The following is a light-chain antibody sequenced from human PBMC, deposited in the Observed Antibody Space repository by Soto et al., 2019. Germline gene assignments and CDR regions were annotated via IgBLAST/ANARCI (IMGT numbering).Light chain of an antibody. Sequence: LLTQSPVTLSLSPGERATLSCRASQSFRGLLAWYQRKPGQAPRLLIYDAYNRATGIPPRFSGSGSGTDFTLTISSLEPEDSAVYYCQQRHMWPITFGQGTRLEIK. CDR2: DAY. CDR1: QSFRGL. J-gene: IGKJ5*01. CDR3: QQRHMWPIT. V-gene: IGKV3-11*01.